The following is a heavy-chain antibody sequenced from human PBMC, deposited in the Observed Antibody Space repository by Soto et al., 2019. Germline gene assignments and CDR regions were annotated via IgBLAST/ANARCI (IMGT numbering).Heavy chain of an antibody. CDR3: AGDYGEYSFFFDY. V-gene: IGHV4-59*01. CDR2: YSGFT. CDR1: GGSITTYQ. D-gene: IGHD4-17*01. J-gene: IGHJ4*02. Sequence: SETLSLTCTVSGGSITTYQWRWIRHPPGKGLEWIGGYSGFTNYNPSLESRATISVDRSKNQFFLTLRSVTAADTAVYYCAGDYGEYSFFFDYWGQGALVTVSS.